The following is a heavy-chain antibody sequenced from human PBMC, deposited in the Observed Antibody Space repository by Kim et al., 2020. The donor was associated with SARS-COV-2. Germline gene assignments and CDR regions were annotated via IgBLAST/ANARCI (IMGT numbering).Heavy chain of an antibody. J-gene: IGHJ4*02. V-gene: IGHV4-59*02. CDR3: ARVANYYVSSFDSV. CDR2: IYYSGNT. CDR1: GASVNSYY. Sequence: SETLSLTCTVSGASVNSYYSSWYRQFPGKGLEWIGYIYYSGNTKYNPSLKSRVTISLDRSKNQFSLNMRSVTAADTALYYCARVANYYVSSFDSVWGQGPLVTV. D-gene: IGHD3-22*01.